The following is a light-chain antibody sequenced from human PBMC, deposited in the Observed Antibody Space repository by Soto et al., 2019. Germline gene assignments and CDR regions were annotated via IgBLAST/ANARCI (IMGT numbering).Light chain of an antibody. Sequence: QSALTQPASVSGSPGQSITISCAGTSSDVGGYNSVSWYQHHPGKAPKLMIYDVSNWPSGVSNRFSGSKSGNTASLTISGLQAEDEADYYCSSYTSSSTLFGGGTKLTVL. V-gene: IGLV2-14*03. CDR1: SSDVGGYNS. J-gene: IGLJ2*01. CDR3: SSYTSSSTL. CDR2: DVS.